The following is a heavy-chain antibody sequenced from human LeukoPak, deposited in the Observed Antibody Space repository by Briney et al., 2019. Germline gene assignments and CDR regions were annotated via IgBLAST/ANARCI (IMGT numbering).Heavy chain of an antibody. D-gene: IGHD4-17*01. V-gene: IGHV4-61*01. J-gene: IGHJ4*02. CDR2: IYYSGST. CDR1: GGSVSSGTYY. Sequence: SETLSLTCTVSGGSVSSGTYYWSWIRQPPGKVRGWIGYIYYSGSTNYSPSLKSRVTISADTSKNQFSLKLTSVTVADTAVYYCARNYGDSLYYFDYWGQGTLVTASS. CDR3: ARNYGDSLYYFDY.